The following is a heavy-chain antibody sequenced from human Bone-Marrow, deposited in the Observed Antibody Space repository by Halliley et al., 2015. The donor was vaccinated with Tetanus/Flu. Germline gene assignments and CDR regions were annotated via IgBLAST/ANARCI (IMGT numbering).Heavy chain of an antibody. Sequence: SLRLSCAASGFTFDDYAMHWVRQTPGKGLEWVSSINWNSDYIGYADSVKGRFTISRDNAKNSLYLHMTSLRAEDTALYFCAKDRTAGPQYYYGLDVWGQGTTVTVSS. J-gene: IGHJ6*02. CDR3: AKDRTAGPQYYYGLDV. D-gene: IGHD6-13*01. CDR2: INWNSDYI. V-gene: IGHV3-9*01. CDR1: GFTFDDYA.